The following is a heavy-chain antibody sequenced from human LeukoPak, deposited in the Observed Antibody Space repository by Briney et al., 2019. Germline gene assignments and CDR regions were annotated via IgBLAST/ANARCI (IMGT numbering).Heavy chain of an antibody. CDR3: ARSGAYYYYYMDV. CDR1: GYTFTGHY. D-gene: IGHD3-10*01. J-gene: IGHJ6*03. Sequence: ASVKVSCKASGYTFTGHYMHWVRQAPGQGLEWMGRINPNSSGTNYAQKFQGRVTMTRDTSISTAYMELSRLRSDDTAVYYCARSGAYYYYYMDVWGKGTTVTVSS. CDR2: INPNSSGT. V-gene: IGHV1-2*06.